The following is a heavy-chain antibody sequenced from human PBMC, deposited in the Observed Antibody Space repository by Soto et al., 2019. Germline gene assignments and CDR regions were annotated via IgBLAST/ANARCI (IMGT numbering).Heavy chain of an antibody. CDR2: INSDGSST. CDR3: ARGSPPYSSSSLIDY. D-gene: IGHD6-6*01. J-gene: IGHJ4*02. CDR1: GFTFSSYW. V-gene: IGHV3-74*01. Sequence: GGSLRLSCAASGFTFSSYWMHWVRQAPGKGLVLVSRINSDGSSTSYADSVKGRFTISRDNAKNTLYLQMNSLRAEDTAVYYCARGSPPYSSSSLIDYWGQGTLVTVSS.